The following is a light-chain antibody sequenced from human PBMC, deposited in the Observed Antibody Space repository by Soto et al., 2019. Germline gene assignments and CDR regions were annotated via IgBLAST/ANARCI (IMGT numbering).Light chain of an antibody. Sequence: EIELTQSPGTLSLSPGERATLSCRASQSVSSSYLAWYQQKPGQAPRLLIYGASSRATGITDMFSGSGSATDFTLTISRLEPEDFAVYYCQQYGSSPLYTFGPGTKLDIK. J-gene: IGKJ3*01. CDR1: QSVSSSY. V-gene: IGKV3-20*01. CDR3: QQYGSSPLYT. CDR2: GAS.